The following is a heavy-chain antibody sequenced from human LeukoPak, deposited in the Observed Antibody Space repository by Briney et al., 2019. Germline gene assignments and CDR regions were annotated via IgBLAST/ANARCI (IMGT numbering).Heavy chain of an antibody. CDR3: YVSGWTEDIDN. J-gene: IGHJ4*02. CDR1: GITLSSHA. V-gene: IGHV3-64D*06. D-gene: IGHD6-19*01. Sequence: GGSLRLSCAASGITLSSHAMPWVRQAPGKGLEYVSAISDNGGMTFYADSVKGRFTISRDNSKNTLYLQMSSLRGEDTAVYYCYVSGWTEDIDNWGQGTLVTVSS. CDR2: ISDNGGMT.